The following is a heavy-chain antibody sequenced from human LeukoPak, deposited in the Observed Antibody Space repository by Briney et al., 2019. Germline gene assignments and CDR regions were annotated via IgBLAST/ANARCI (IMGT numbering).Heavy chain of an antibody. CDR2: INHSGST. J-gene: IGHJ4*02. CDR3: ARNLIAARPRFDY. Sequence: SETLSLTCAVYGGSFSGYYWSWIRQPPGKGLEWIGEINHSGSTNYNPSLKSRVTISVDTSKNQFSLKLSSVTAADTAVYYCARNLIAARPRFDYWGQGTLVTVSS. D-gene: IGHD6-6*01. CDR1: GGSFSGYY. V-gene: IGHV4-34*01.